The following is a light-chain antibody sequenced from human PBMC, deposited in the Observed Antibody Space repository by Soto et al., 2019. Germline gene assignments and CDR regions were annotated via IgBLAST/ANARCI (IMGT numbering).Light chain of an antibody. CDR2: WES. V-gene: IGKV4-1*01. J-gene: IGKJ1*01. Sequence: DIVMTQSPDSLALSLGERATINCKSSQSIFYSSNNKNYLTWYQQKTGQPPKMXIYWESTRESGVPDRFSGSGSGTDLNLTISRLQAEDVAVYYCQKYYSTPWTCGQGTKVDIK. CDR3: QKYYSTPWT. CDR1: QSIFYSSNNKNY.